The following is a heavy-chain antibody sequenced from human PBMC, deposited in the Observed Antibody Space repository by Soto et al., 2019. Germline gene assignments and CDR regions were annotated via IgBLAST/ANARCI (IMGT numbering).Heavy chain of an antibody. CDR3: ARLAIGYDSSGYYPHYYYGMDV. CDR1: GGSFSGYY. CDR2: INHSGST. V-gene: IGHV4-34*01. J-gene: IGHJ6*02. Sequence: SETLSLTCAVYGGSFSGYYWSWIRQPPGKGLEWIGEINHSGSTNYNPPLKSRVTISVDTSKSQFSLKLSSVTAADTAVYYCARLAIGYDSSGYYPHYYYGMDVWGQGTTVTVSS. D-gene: IGHD3-22*01.